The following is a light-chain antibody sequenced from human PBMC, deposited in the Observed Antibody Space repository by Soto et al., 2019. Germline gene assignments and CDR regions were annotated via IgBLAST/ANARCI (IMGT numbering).Light chain of an antibody. Sequence: QSALTQPASVSGSPGQSITISCTRSSSHVGSYDFVSWYQQHPAKAPKVLIYEVTKRPSGVSNRFSGSKSGNTASLTISGLQADDEADYYCCADAGSSRYVFGTGTKVTVL. V-gene: IGLV2-23*02. J-gene: IGLJ1*01. CDR1: SSHVGSYDF. CDR2: EVT. CDR3: CADAGSSRYV.